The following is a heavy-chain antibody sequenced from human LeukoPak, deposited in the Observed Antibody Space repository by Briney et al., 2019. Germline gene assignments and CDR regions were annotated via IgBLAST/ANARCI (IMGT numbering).Heavy chain of an antibody. CDR3: AREVNSYGFTLFDS. D-gene: IGHD5-18*01. Sequence: GGSLRLSCAASGFTVSSNYINWVRQAPGKGLEWVSVIYSDGRTYYAESVKGRFTITRDNSKNTVYLQMNSLRGEDTAVYYCAREVNSYGFTLFDSWGQGTLGTVSS. CDR2: IYSDGRT. CDR1: GFTVSSNY. J-gene: IGHJ5*01. V-gene: IGHV3-66*02.